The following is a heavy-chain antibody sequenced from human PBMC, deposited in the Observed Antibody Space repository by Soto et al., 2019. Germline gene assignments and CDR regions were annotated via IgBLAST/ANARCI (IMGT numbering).Heavy chain of an antibody. CDR2: IYPGDSDT. CDR3: XXXXXYDXXXY. CDR1: GYSFTSYW. D-gene: IGHD5-12*01. V-gene: IGHV5-51*01. Sequence: ESLKISCKGSGYSFTSYWIGWVRQMPGKGLEWMGIIYPGDSDTRYSPSFQGQVTISADKSISTAYLQWSSLKASETAMYYXXXXXXYDXXXYWXQGTXXXVSX. J-gene: IGHJ4*02.